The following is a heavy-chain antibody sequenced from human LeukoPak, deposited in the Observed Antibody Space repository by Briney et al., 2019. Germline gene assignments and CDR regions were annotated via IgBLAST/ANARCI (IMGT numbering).Heavy chain of an antibody. CDR1: GFTFNIYS. J-gene: IGHJ4*02. D-gene: IGHD6-19*01. Sequence: GGSLRLSCAASGFTFNIYSMNWVRQAPGKGLEWISYLSRDTTAIYYADSVKGRFTISRDNAKNSLYLQMNSLRAEDTAMYYCARSGWYDDFDYLGQGTLVTDSS. CDR3: ARSGWYDDFDY. V-gene: IGHV3-48*01. CDR2: LSRDTTAI.